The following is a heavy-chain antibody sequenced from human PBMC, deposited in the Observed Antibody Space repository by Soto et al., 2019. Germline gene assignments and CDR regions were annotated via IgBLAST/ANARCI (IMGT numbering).Heavy chain of an antibody. V-gene: IGHV1-18*03. CDR2: ISAYKGNT. Sequence: ASVKVSCKASGFTFTNYGISWVRQAPGQGLEWMGWISAYKGNTNYAQKFQGRVTMTTDTSTSTAYLEPRSLRSDDMAVYFCASRSGQRPYYFVYWGQGARVTVSS. CDR1: GFTFTNYG. J-gene: IGHJ4*02. D-gene: IGHD6-25*01. CDR3: ASRSGQRPYYFVY.